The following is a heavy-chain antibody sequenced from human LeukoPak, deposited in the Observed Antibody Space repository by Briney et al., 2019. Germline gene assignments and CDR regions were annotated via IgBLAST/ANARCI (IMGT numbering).Heavy chain of an antibody. CDR2: ISAYNGNT. CDR3: ARGGLNMVRGVIITPNWFDP. D-gene: IGHD3-10*01. Sequence: ASVKVSCKASGYTFTNYGITWVRQAPGQGLEWMGWISAYNGNTNYAQKLQGRVTMTTDTSTSTAYMELSSLRSEDTAVYYCARGGLNMVRGVIITPNWFDPWGQGTLVTVSS. CDR1: GYTFTNYG. V-gene: IGHV1-18*01. J-gene: IGHJ5*02.